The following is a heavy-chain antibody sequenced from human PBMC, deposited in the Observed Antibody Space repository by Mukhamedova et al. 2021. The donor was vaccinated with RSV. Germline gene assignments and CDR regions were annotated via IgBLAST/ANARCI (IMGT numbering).Heavy chain of an antibody. V-gene: IGHV5-51*01. Sequence: GKGLEWMGIIYPGDSDTRYSPSFQGQVTISADKSISTAYLQWSSLKASDTAMYYCARPVTHGSSWTIIDYWGQGTLVTVSS. J-gene: IGHJ4*02. CDR2: IYPGDSDT. CDR3: ARPVTHGSSWTIIDY. D-gene: IGHD6-13*01.